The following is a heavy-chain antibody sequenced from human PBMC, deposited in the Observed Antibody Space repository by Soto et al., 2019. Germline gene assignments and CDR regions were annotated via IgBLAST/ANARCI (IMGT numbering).Heavy chain of an antibody. CDR2: ISAYNGNT. CDR1: GYTFTSYG. V-gene: IGHV1-18*01. CDR3: ARSVSKLAPTDY. D-gene: IGHD1-1*01. Sequence: AASVKVSCKASGYTFTSYGSSWVRQAPGQGLEWMGWISAYNGNTNYAQKLQGRVTMTTDTSTSTAYMELRSLRSDDTVVYYCARSVSKLAPTDYWGQGTLVTVSS. J-gene: IGHJ4*02.